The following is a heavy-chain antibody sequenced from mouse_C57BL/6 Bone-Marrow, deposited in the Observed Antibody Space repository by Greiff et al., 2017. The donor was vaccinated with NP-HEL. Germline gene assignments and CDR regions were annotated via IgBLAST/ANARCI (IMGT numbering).Heavy chain of an antibody. V-gene: IGHV5-6*01. CDR3: ARHFFSYDGYYYAMDY. CDR1: GFTFSSYG. CDR2: ISSGGSYT. J-gene: IGHJ4*01. Sequence: EVQGVESGGDLVKPGGSLKLSCAASGFTFSSYGMSWVRQTPDKRLEWVATISSGGSYTYYPDSVKGRFTISRDNAKNTLYLQMSSLKSEDTAMYYCARHFFSYDGYYYAMDYWGQGTSVTVSS. D-gene: IGHD2-3*01.